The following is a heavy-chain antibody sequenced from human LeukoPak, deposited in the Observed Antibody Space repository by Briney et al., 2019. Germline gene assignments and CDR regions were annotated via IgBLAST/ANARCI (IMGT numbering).Heavy chain of an antibody. V-gene: IGHV3-21*01. J-gene: IGHJ4*02. CDR1: GFTFSEYS. CDR2: ISRSSSYI. D-gene: IGHD3-22*01. Sequence: PGGSLRLSCAASGFTFSEYSMYWVRQAPGKGLEWVSSISRSSSYIHYADSVKGRFTISRDNAKKSLFLQMNSLRDEDTAIYYCARAFDSSGYNSGYWGQGTLVTVSS. CDR3: ARAFDSSGYNSGY.